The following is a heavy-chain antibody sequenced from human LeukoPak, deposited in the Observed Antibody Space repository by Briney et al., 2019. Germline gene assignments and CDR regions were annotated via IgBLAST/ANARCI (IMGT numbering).Heavy chain of an antibody. CDR1: GFIFSKYG. J-gene: IGHJ3*02. Sequence: GGSLRLSCAASGFIFSKYGMHWVRQAPGKGLEWVTVISFDGTNKYYADSVKGRFTISRDSSQNTLYLQMDSLRAEDTAVYYCARDDAFDIWGQGTMVTVSS. CDR3: ARDDAFDI. V-gene: IGHV3-30*03. CDR2: ISFDGTNK.